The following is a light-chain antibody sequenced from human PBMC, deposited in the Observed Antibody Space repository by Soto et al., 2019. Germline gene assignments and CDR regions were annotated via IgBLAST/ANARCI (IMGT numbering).Light chain of an antibody. CDR3: QQSYSTPDT. Sequence: DIVMTQSPLSLPVTPGEPASISCRSSQSLLHSNGYNYLDWYLQKPGQSPQLLIYLGSNRASGVPDRFSGSGSGTDFTLTISSLQPEDFATYYCQQSYSTPDTFGQGTKLEIK. CDR1: QSLLHSNGYNY. CDR2: LGS. V-gene: IGKV2-28*01. J-gene: IGKJ2*01.